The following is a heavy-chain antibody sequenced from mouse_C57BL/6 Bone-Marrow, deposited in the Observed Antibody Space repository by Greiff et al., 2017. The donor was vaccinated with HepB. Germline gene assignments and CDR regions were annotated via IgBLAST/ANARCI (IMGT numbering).Heavy chain of an antibody. CDR1: GFTFSSYA. Sequence: EVKLVESGGGLVKPGGSLKLSCAASGFTFSSYAMSWVRQTPEKRLEWVATISDGGSYTYYPDNVKGRFTISRDNAKNNLYLQMSHLKSEDTAMYYCARDGSSSWFAYWGQGTLVTVSA. V-gene: IGHV5-4*01. D-gene: IGHD1-1*01. CDR3: ARDGSSSWFAY. CDR2: ISDGGSYT. J-gene: IGHJ3*01.